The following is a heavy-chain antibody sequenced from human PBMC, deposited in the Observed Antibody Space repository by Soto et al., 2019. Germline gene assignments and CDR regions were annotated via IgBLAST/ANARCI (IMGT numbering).Heavy chain of an antibody. V-gene: IGHV3-23*01. CDR2: ISGSGDNT. CDR1: GFTFSNYV. D-gene: IGHD2-2*01. Sequence: GGSLRLSCAASGFTFSNYVMSWVRQAPGKGLEWVSSISGSGDNTYYADSVKGRFTISRDNSKNSLFLQMNSLRAEDTAVYYCARTPAAFSPYFDYWGQGTLVTVSS. CDR3: ARTPAAFSPYFDY. J-gene: IGHJ4*02.